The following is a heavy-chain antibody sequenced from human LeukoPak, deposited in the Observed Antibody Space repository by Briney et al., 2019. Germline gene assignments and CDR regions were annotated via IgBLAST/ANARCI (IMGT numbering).Heavy chain of an antibody. Sequence: GGSLRLSCAASGFTFTSYAMSWVRQAPGKGLEWVSAISGIGAGTNYADSVKGRFTISRDNSKNTVYLEMTGLSAEDAAVYYCASSDYYDYWGQGTLVTVSS. J-gene: IGHJ4*02. CDR3: ASSDYYDY. CDR2: ISGIGAGT. CDR1: GFTFTSYA. V-gene: IGHV3-23*01. D-gene: IGHD3-22*01.